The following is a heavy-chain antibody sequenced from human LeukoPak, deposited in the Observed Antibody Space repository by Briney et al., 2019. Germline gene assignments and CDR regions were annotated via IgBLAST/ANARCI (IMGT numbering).Heavy chain of an antibody. CDR1: GFTFSHAR. D-gene: IGHD2/OR15-2a*01. CDR2: IKQDGSEK. J-gene: IGHJ4*02. CDR3: ARDENMRNFDY. V-gene: IGHV3-7*01. Sequence: GGSLRLSCAASGFTFSHARMNWVRQAPGEGLEWVANIKQDGSEKYYVDSVKGRFTISRDNAKNSLYLQMNSLRAEDTAVYYCARDENMRNFDYWGQGTLVTVSS.